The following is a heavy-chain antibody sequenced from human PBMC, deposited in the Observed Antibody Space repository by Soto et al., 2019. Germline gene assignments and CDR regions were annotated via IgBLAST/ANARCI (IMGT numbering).Heavy chain of an antibody. J-gene: IGHJ4*02. CDR3: TRLIKPLDY. Sequence: EVQLVESGGGLVQPGGSLKLSCAASGFTFSDSTIHWVRQTSGRGLEWLGRIRSKVNNLETVYAASVKGRFTISRDDSTNKAYLQMNSLKTEYPALYYCTRLIKPLDYWGRGTLVTVSS. V-gene: IGHV3-73*02. CDR2: IRSKVNNLET. CDR1: GFTFSDST. D-gene: IGHD3-16*01.